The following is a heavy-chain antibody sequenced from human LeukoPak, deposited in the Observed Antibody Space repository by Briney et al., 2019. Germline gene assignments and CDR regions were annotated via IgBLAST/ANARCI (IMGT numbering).Heavy chain of an antibody. V-gene: IGHV1-69*13. CDR3: ARDWPTGSSGWYETNWFDP. J-gene: IGHJ5*02. CDR1: GYTFTSYG. CDR2: IIPIFGTA. Sequence: ASVKVSCKASGYTFTSYGISWVRQAPGQGLEWMGGIIPIFGTANYAQKFQGRVTITADESTSTAYMELSSLRSEDTAVYYCARDWPTGSSGWYETNWFDPWGQGTLVTVSS. D-gene: IGHD6-19*01.